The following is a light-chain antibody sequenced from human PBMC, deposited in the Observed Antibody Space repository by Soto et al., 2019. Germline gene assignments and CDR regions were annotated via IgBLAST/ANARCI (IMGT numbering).Light chain of an antibody. CDR1: TSDIGAYNY. V-gene: IGLV2-14*03. CDR2: DVT. J-gene: IGLJ3*02. Sequence: QSALTQPASVSGSPGQSITFSCTGTTSDIGAYNYVSWYQHHPGKAPKLLIYDVTARPSGVSDRFSGSKSGTTASLTISGXXXXXEADYFCSSYTTINTVVLFGGGTKLTV. CDR3: SSYTTINTVVL.